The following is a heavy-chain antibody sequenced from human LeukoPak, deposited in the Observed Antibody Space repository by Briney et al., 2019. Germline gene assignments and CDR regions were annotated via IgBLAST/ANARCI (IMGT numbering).Heavy chain of an antibody. V-gene: IGHV3-23*01. J-gene: IGHJ6*02. D-gene: IGHD2-2*01. Sequence: PGGSLRLSCAASGFTFSSYAMSWVRQAPGKGLEWVSAISGSGGSTYYADSVKGRFTISRDNSKNTLYLQMNGLRAEDTAVYYCAKARVRYCSSTSCSVNYYYYGMDVWGQGTTVTVSS. CDR3: AKARVRYCSSTSCSVNYYYYGMDV. CDR2: ISGSGGST. CDR1: GFTFSSYA.